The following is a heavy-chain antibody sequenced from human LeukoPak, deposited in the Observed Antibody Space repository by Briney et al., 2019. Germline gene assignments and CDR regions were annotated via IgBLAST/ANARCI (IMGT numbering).Heavy chain of an antibody. V-gene: IGHV3-21*01. Sequence: GSLRLSCAASGFAFSSYSMNWVRQAPGKGLEWVSSISSSSSYIYYADSVKGRFTISRDNAKNSLYLQMNSLRAEDTAVYYCARDLELYSSGGFVDYWGQGTLVTVSS. J-gene: IGHJ4*02. D-gene: IGHD6-25*01. CDR2: ISSSSSYI. CDR3: ARDLELYSSGGFVDY. CDR1: GFAFSSYS.